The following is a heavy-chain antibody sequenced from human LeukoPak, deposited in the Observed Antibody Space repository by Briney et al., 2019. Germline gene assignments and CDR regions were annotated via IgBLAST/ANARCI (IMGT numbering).Heavy chain of an antibody. D-gene: IGHD2-2*02. J-gene: IGHJ4*02. Sequence: GGSLRLSCAASGFTLTSIYMSWVRQAPGKGLEWVSTIYNDGSAYYADSVKGRFTISRDNSKNTVYLQMNTLRAEDTAVYYCARGKVLYAAFDYWGQGTLVTVSS. CDR3: ARGKVLYAAFDY. V-gene: IGHV3-53*01. CDR1: GFTLTSIY. CDR2: IYNDGSA.